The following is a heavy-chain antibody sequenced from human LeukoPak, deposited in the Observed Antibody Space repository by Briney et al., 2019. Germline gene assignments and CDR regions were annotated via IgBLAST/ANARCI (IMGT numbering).Heavy chain of an antibody. CDR2: IRYDGSNK. J-gene: IGHJ6*03. V-gene: IGHV3-30*02. Sequence: GGSLRLSCAASGFTFSSYGMHWVRQAPGKGLEWVAFIRYDGSNKYYADSVKGRFTISRDNSKNTLYLQMNSLRAEDTAVYYCAKVGGPWNAGYYYYYMDVWGKGTTVTVSS. CDR1: GFTFSSYG. CDR3: AKVGGPWNAGYYYYYMDV. D-gene: IGHD1-1*01.